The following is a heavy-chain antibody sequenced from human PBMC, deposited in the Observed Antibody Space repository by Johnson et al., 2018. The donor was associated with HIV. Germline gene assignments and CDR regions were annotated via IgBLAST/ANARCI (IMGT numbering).Heavy chain of an antibody. CDR1: GFTVSSNY. CDR2: MYSGGST. J-gene: IGHJ3*02. CDR3: ARDLPGPPSLYAFDI. V-gene: IGHV3-66*01. Sequence: VQLVESGGGLVQPGGSLRLSCAASGFTVSSNYMRWVRQAPGKGLEWVSVMYSGGSTYYADSVKGRFTISRDNSKNTMYLQMNSLRAEDTAVYYCARDLPGPPSLYAFDIWGQGTMVTVSS.